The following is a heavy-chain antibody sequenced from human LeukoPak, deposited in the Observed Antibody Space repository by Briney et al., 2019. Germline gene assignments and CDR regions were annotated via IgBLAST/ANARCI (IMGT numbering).Heavy chain of an antibody. CDR3: ARARRGYYDSSGYEFDY. J-gene: IGHJ4*02. CDR1: GGSISTYY. D-gene: IGHD3-22*01. CDR2: ISSSGSTI. Sequence: LSLTCTVSGGSISTYYMSWIRQAPGKGLEWVSYISSSGSTIYYADSVKGRFTISRDNAKNSLYLQMNSLRAEDTAVYYCARARRGYYDSSGYEFDYWGQGTLVTVSS. V-gene: IGHV3-11*01.